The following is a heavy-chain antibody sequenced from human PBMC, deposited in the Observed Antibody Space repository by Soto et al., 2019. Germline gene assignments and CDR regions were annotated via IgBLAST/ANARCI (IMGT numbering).Heavy chain of an antibody. J-gene: IGHJ5*02. Sequence: PVGSLRLSCSASGFTFSSYAMHWVRQAPGKGLEYVSAISSNGGSTYYADSVKGRFTISRDNSKNTLYLQMSSLRAKDTAVYYCVKSGSRGSGYSKDWFDPWGQGTLVTVSS. V-gene: IGHV3-64D*06. CDR2: ISSNGGST. CDR3: VKSGSRGSGYSKDWFDP. D-gene: IGHD3-3*01. CDR1: GFTFSSYA.